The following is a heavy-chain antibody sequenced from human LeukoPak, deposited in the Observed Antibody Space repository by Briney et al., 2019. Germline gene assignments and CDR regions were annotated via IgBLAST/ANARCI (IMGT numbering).Heavy chain of an antibody. CDR2: IIPIFGTA. CDR3: ARDQVSVDIVVVPGNDYYGMDV. D-gene: IGHD2-2*01. Sequence: ASVKASCKASGGTFSSYAISWVRQAPGQGLEWMGGIIPIFGTASYAQKFQGRVTITADESTSTAYMELSSLRSEDTAVYYCARDQVSVDIVVVPGNDYYGMDVWGQGTTVTVSS. V-gene: IGHV1-69*13. J-gene: IGHJ6*02. CDR1: GGTFSSYA.